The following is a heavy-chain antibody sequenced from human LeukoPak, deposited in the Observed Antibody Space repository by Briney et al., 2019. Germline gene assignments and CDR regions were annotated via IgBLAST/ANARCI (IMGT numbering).Heavy chain of an antibody. J-gene: IGHJ3*02. CDR2: ISGSGGSR. Sequence: GGSLRLSCAASGFTFSSYAMRWVRQAPGKGLEWVSGISGSGGSRDYADAVKGRFTISRDNSKNTLFLRMNGLRAEDTAVYYCVKTLNPPDFWSGSDAFDIWGQGTMVTVSS. D-gene: IGHD3-3*01. CDR1: GFTFSSYA. V-gene: IGHV3-23*01. CDR3: VKTLNPPDFWSGSDAFDI.